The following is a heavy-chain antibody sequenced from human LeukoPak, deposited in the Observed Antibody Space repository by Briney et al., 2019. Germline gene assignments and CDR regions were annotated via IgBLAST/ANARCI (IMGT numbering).Heavy chain of an antibody. CDR3: TREGGAFSPFGF. D-gene: IGHD1-26*01. J-gene: IGHJ4*02. CDR1: GGSITTTNW. CDR2: VHLSGAT. Sequence: NSSGTLSLTCAVSGGSITTTNWWSWVRQPPGKGLEWIGEVHLSGATNYNPSLESRVSMSIDKSKNHLSLEVTSVTAADTAIYYCTREGGAFSPFGFWRQGTLLTVSS. V-gene: IGHV4-4*02.